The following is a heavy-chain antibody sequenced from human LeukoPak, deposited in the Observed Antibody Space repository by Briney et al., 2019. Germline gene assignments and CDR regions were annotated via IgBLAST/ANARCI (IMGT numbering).Heavy chain of an antibody. V-gene: IGHV4-38-2*02. Sequence: SETLSLTCTVSGYSISSGYYWGWTRQPPGKGLEWIGSIYHSGSTYYNPSLKSRVTISVDTSKNQFSLKLSSVTAADTAVYYCARHLRGSGYYYYYYMDVWGKGTTVTISS. D-gene: IGHD3-10*01. CDR2: IYHSGST. CDR3: ARHLRGSGYYYYYYMDV. CDR1: GYSISSGYY. J-gene: IGHJ6*03.